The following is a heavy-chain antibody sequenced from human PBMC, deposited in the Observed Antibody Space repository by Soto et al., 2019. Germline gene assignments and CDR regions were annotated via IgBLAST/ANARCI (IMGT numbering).Heavy chain of an antibody. V-gene: IGHV3-53*01. J-gene: IGHJ4*02. Sequence: GGSLRLSCAASGFNVNSDYMNWVRQTPGKGLEWVASIYSGETTYYADSARGRFTISSDKSKNTLYFQLSSLRIEDTAVYYCTRDGRGLGRLSLFEYWGQGVQVTVSS. CDR3: TRDGRGLGRLSLFEY. CDR2: IYSGETT. D-gene: IGHD2-21*02. CDR1: GFNVNSDY.